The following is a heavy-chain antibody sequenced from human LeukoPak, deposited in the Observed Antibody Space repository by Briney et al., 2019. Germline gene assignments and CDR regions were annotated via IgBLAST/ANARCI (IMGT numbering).Heavy chain of an antibody. CDR2: ISSSASTM. V-gene: IGHV3-48*03. D-gene: IGHD6-6*01. J-gene: IGHJ4*02. CDR3: ARVSYSSSYYFDY. Sequence: GGSLRLSCAASGFTFRDYEMNWVRQAPGKGLEWVSYISSSASTMHYADSVKGRFTISRDNARNSLSLQMNSLRVEDTAVYYCARVSYSSSYYFDYWGQGALVTVSS. CDR1: GFTFRDYE.